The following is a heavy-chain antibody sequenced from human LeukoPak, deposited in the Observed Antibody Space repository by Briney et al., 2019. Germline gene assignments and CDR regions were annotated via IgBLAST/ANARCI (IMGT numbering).Heavy chain of an antibody. CDR3: ARAHVGAGLAFDI. J-gene: IGHJ3*02. D-gene: IGHD1-26*01. V-gene: IGHV3-13*01. CDR1: GFTFSSYD. CDR2: ISIAGDT. Sequence: GRSLRLSCAASGFTFSSYDMHWVRQAAGKGLERVSAISIAGDTYYPDSVKGRFTISRENAKNSFYLQMNSLRAGDTAVYYCARAHVGAGLAFDIWGQGTMVTVSS.